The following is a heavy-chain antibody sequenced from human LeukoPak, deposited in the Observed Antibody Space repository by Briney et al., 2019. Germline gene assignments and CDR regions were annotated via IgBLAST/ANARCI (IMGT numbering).Heavy chain of an antibody. D-gene: IGHD6-13*01. CDR2: IYTSGST. Sequence: PSETLSLTCTVSGGSISSYYWSWIRQPAGKGLERIGRIYTSGSTNYNPSPKSRVTMSVDTSKNQFSLKLSSVTAADTAVYYCARGNSSSWDHYYYMDVWGKGTTVTVSS. J-gene: IGHJ6*03. CDR3: ARGNSSSWDHYYYMDV. CDR1: GGSISSYY. V-gene: IGHV4-4*07.